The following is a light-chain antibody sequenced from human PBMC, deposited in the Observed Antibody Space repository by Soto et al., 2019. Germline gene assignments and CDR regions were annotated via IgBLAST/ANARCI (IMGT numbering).Light chain of an antibody. CDR1: QGIRND. Sequence: AIQMTQSPSSLSASVGDRVTITCPASQGIRNDLGWYQQKPGRAPKLLIYAASTLHIGVPSRFSGSGSGTDFTLTISSLQPEDFVTYHCLQDYNYPWTFGQGTTVEIK. V-gene: IGKV1-6*01. CDR2: AAS. J-gene: IGKJ1*01. CDR3: LQDYNYPWT.